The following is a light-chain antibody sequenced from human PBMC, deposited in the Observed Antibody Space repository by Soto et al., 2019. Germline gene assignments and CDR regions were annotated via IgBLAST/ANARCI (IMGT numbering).Light chain of an antibody. CDR1: QSISSW. CDR3: QQYNSYWT. CDR2: DAT. Sequence: DIQMTQCPSTPSSSFGDRVTITCRASQSISSWLAWYQQKPGKAPKLLIYDATSLESGVPSRFSGSGSGTEFTLTISSLQPDDFATYYCQQYNSYWTFGQGTKVDIK. J-gene: IGKJ1*01. V-gene: IGKV1-5*01.